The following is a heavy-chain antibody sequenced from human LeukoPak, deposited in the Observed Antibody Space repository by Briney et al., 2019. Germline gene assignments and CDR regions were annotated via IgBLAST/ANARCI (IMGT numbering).Heavy chain of an antibody. Sequence: ASQTLSLTCTVSGGSISSGDYYCSWIRQPPGKGLEWIGYIYYSGSTYYNPSLKSRVTISVDTSKNQFSLKLSSVTAADTAVYYCARARTEYCGGDCYAYYFDYWGQGTLVTVSS. V-gene: IGHV4-30-4*01. CDR1: GGSISSGDYY. CDR2: IYYSGST. CDR3: ARARTEYCGGDCYAYYFDY. D-gene: IGHD2-21*02. J-gene: IGHJ4*02.